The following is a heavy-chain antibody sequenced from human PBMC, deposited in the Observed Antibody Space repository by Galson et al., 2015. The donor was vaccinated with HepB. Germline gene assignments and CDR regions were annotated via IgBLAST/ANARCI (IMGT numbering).Heavy chain of an antibody. Sequence: TLSLTCTVSGGSISSGDYYWSWIRQPPGKGLEWIGQMYYSGTTYYNPSLKSRFTISRDTSMNEFSLKVTSVTAADTAVYYCAREKGLRAYCSGTSCLPYYYYMDVWGKGTTVSVSS. V-gene: IGHV4-30-4*01. J-gene: IGHJ6*03. D-gene: IGHD2-2*01. CDR3: AREKGLRAYCSGTSCLPYYYYMDV. CDR2: MYYSGTT. CDR1: GGSISSGDYY.